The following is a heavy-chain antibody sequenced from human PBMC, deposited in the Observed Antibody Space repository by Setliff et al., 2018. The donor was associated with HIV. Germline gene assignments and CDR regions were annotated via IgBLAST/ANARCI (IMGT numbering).Heavy chain of an antibody. CDR1: GYTFINYG. D-gene: IGHD1-1*01. CDR2: ISPQRGDP. J-gene: IGHJ4*02. V-gene: IGHV1-2*02. CDR3: ARQLSNSLEC. Sequence: ASVKVSCKAYGYTFINYGITWVRQAPGQGLEWMGWISPQRGDPKYAQNFEGRVTLTRDTSINTVYMELTRLRSDDTAVYYCARQLSNSLECWGQGTPVTVSS.